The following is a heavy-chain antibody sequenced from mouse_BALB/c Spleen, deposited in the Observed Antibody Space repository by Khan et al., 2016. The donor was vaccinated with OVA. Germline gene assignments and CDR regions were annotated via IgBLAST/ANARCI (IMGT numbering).Heavy chain of an antibody. CDR2: ISSGDST. V-gene: IGHV5-6-5*01. Sequence: VQLKEPGGGLVKPGGSLKLSCAASGFTFSNYAMSWVRQCPEKRLEWVASISSGDSTYYPDSVKGRFTISSDNARNILYLQMSSLRSEDTAMYYCARDYWFAYWGQGTLVTVSA. J-gene: IGHJ3*01. CDR3: ARDYWFAY. CDR1: GFTFSNYA.